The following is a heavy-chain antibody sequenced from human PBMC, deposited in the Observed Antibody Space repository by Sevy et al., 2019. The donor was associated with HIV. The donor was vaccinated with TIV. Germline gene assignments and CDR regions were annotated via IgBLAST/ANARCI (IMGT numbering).Heavy chain of an antibody. Sequence: SETLSLTCTVSGGSISSSSYYWGWIRQPPGKGLEWIGSIYYSGSTYYNPSLKSRVTISVDTSKNQFSLKLSSVTAADTAVYYCARHEAMITFGEVIVIFYFDYWGQGTLVTVSS. D-gene: IGHD3-16*02. V-gene: IGHV4-39*01. CDR3: ARHEAMITFGEVIVIFYFDY. J-gene: IGHJ4*02. CDR2: IYYSGST. CDR1: GGSISSSSYY.